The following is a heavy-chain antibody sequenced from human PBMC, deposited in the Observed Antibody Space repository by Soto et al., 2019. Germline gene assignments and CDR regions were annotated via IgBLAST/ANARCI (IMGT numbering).Heavy chain of an antibody. V-gene: IGHV1-69*12. Sequence: QVQLVQSGAEVKKPGSSVKVSCKASGGTFSSYAISWVRQAPGQGLEWMGGIIPIFGTANYAQKFQGRVTITADESTSXAYMELXXLRSXDTAMYYCARGESIASFWFDYWGQGTLVTVSS. J-gene: IGHJ4*02. CDR3: ARGESIASFWFDY. CDR1: GGTFSSYA. CDR2: IIPIFGTA. D-gene: IGHD6-6*01.